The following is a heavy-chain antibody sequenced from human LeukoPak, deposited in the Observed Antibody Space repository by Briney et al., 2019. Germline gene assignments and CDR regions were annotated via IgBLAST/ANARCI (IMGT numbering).Heavy chain of an antibody. Sequence: GGSLRLSCAVSGFTFSSYWMNWARQAPGKGLEWVASINHNGNVNYYVDSVKGRFTISRDNAKNSLYLQMNSLRAEDTAVFYCARDKSAGADTGSSFYYWGQGALVTVSS. CDR1: GFTFSSYW. J-gene: IGHJ4*02. CDR3: ARDKSAGADTGSSFYY. V-gene: IGHV3-7*03. CDR2: INHNGNVN. D-gene: IGHD3-10*01.